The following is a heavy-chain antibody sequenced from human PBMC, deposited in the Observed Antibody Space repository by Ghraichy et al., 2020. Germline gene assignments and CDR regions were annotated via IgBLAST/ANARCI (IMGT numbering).Heavy chain of an antibody. CDR3: ARLQGYSGGWYDDY. J-gene: IGHJ4*02. CDR1: GGSISSNIYY. D-gene: IGHD6-19*01. V-gene: IGHV4-39*01. Sequence: SETLSLTCTVSGGSISSNIYYWGWIRQPPGKGLEWVGNIYHSGSAYYNPSLKSRVSISIDTSRNQFSLHVRSVTAADTAVYYCARLQGYSGGWYDDYWGRGTLVTVSS. CDR2: IYHSGSA.